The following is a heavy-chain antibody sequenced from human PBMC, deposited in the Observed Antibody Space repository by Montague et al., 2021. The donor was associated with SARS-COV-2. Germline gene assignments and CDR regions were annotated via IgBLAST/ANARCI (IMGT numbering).Heavy chain of an antibody. V-gene: IGHV4-59*08. CDR2: IDDNGFT. CDR1: GGSIRGYY. CDR3: ARQNRGYVYSLYHFEY. Sequence: SETLSLTCTVSGGSIRGYYWSWIRQPPGKGLEWIGFIDDNGFTNYSPSLKRRVTMSVDTSKNQFSLRLTSVSAADTAVYYCARQNRGYVYSLYHFEYWGQGTLVTVSS. J-gene: IGHJ4*02. D-gene: IGHD3-22*01.